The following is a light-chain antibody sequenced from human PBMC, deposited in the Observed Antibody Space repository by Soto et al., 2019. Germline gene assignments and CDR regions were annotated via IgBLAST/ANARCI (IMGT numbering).Light chain of an antibody. J-gene: IGKJ1*01. V-gene: IGKV3-20*01. Sequence: EIVLTQSPGTLSLSPGERATLSCRASQSVSSSYLAWYQQKGGQAPRLLIYGASRRATGIPDRFSGSGYRTDFTHTISRLKSEVCELYCGHLSWRPQKPVGQGPKA. CDR2: GAS. CDR1: QSVSSSY. CDR3: HLSWRPQKP.